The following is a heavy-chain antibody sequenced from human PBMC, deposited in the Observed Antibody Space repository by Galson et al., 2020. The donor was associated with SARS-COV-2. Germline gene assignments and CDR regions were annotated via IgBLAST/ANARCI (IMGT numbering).Heavy chain of an antibody. Sequence: GGSLRLSCAASGFTFSSYGMHWVRQAPGKGLEWVAVIWYDGSNKYYADSVKGRFTISRDNSKNTLYLQMNSLRAEDTAVYYCARGYGDYLDAFDIWGQGTMVTVSS. CDR2: IWYDGSNK. V-gene: IGHV3-33*01. CDR3: ARGYGDYLDAFDI. D-gene: IGHD4-17*01. J-gene: IGHJ3*02. CDR1: GFTFSSYG.